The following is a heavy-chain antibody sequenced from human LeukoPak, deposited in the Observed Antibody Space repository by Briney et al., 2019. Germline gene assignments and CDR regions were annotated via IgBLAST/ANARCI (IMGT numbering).Heavy chain of an antibody. CDR3: ARVGLSGWPNWFDP. Sequence: SETLSLTCTVSGGSISGYYWSWIRQPAGKGLEWIGRIYPSGSTNYNPSLKSRVTMTVNTSKNQFSLKLSSVTAADTAVYYCARVGLSGWPNWFDPWGQGTLVTVSS. CDR2: IYPSGST. V-gene: IGHV4-4*07. CDR1: GGSISGYY. J-gene: IGHJ5*02. D-gene: IGHD6-19*01.